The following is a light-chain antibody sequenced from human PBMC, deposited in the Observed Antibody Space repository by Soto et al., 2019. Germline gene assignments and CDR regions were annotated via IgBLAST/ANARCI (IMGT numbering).Light chain of an antibody. CDR1: QSVSSSS. Sequence: LLTKSPVTLSLSPLKISTLSLMTSQSVSSSSVAWYQQKPGQAHRLLIDGASSRATGIPDRFSGSGSGTDFTLTISRLEPEDFTVYYCQQYESSPLTFGEGTKVDIK. CDR2: GAS. CDR3: QQYESSPLT. V-gene: IGKV3-20*01. J-gene: IGKJ1*01.